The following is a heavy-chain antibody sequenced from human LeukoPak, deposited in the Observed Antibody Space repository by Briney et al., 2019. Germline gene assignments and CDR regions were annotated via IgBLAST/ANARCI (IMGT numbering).Heavy chain of an antibody. D-gene: IGHD4-11*01. CDR2: INHSGST. V-gene: IGHV4-34*01. CDR1: GGSFSGYY. CDR3: ARVRGPPPTVTTWFPDPKTHYFDY. J-gene: IGHJ4*02. Sequence: PWETLSLTCAVYGGSFSGYYWSWIRQPPGKGLEWIGEINHSGSTNYNPSLKSRVTISVDTSKNQFSLKLSSVTAADTAVYYCARVRGPPPTVTTWFPDPKTHYFDYWGQGTLVTVSS.